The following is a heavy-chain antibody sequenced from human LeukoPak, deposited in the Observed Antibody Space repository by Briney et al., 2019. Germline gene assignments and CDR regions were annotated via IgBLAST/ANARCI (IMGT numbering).Heavy chain of an antibody. CDR1: GGSISSGGYY. J-gene: IGHJ3*02. D-gene: IGHD1-14*01. CDR3: ARVPTSRRAFDI. V-gene: IGHV4-31*03. CDR2: IYYSGST. Sequence: SETLSLTCTVSGGSISSGGYYWSWIRQHPGKGLEWIGYIYYSGSTYYNPSLKSRVTISVDTSKNQFSLKLSSVTAADTAVYYCARVPTSRRAFDIWGQGTMVTVSS.